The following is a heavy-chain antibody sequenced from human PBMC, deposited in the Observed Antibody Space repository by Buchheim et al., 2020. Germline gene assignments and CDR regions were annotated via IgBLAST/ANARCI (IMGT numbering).Heavy chain of an antibody. CDR2: ISSSGSTI. Sequence: EVQLVESGGGLVQPGGSLRLSCAASGFTFSSYEMNWVRQAPGKGLEWVSYISSSGSTIYYEDSVKGRFTISRDNDKNSLYLQMNSLRAEDTAVYYCARVWYYDFWSGTGYYMDVWGKGTT. V-gene: IGHV3-48*03. CDR3: ARVWYYDFWSGTGYYMDV. CDR1: GFTFSSYE. D-gene: IGHD3-3*01. J-gene: IGHJ6*03.